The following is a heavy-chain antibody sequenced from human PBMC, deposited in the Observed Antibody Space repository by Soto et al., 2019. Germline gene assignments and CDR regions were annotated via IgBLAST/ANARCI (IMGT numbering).Heavy chain of an antibody. V-gene: IGHV3-23*01. D-gene: IGHD4-4*01. CDR1: VFTFDNYG. CDR2: ITGAGGST. J-gene: IGHJ6*02. CDR3: AKGHSDSFGNYDYFGMDV. Sequence: PWWSLRLSCSASVFTFDNYGMSWFRQAPGKGLEWIGAITGAGGSTYNADSVKGRFTISRDNSKKTVYLQVDSLRVEDTAVYYCAKGHSDSFGNYDYFGMDVWGQGTTVTVSS.